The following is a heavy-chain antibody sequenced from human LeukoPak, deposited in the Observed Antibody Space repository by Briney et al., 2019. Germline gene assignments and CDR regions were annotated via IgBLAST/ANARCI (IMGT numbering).Heavy chain of an antibody. CDR2: ISTYNGNT. V-gene: IGHV1-18*01. Sequence: ASVKVSCKASGYTFTNYGISWVRQAPGQGLEWMGWISTYNGNTNYAQKLQGRVTMTTDTSTSTAYMELRSLRSDDTAVYYCATYSQYYYYMDVWGKGTTVTVSS. CDR1: GYTFTNYG. D-gene: IGHD2-21*01. CDR3: ATYSQYYYYMDV. J-gene: IGHJ6*03.